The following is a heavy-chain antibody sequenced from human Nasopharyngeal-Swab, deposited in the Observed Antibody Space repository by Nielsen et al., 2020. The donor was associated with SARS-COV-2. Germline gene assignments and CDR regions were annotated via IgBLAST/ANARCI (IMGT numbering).Heavy chain of an antibody. Sequence: ASVKASCKASGYTFTSYYMHWVRQAPGQGLEWMGIINPSGGSTSYAQKFQSRVTMTRDTSTSTVYMELSSLRSEDTAEYYCARGGFIAAAGTRGAVDYWGQGALVTVSS. V-gene: IGHV1-46*01. CDR3: ARGGFIAAAGTRGAVDY. CDR2: INPSGGST. J-gene: IGHJ4*02. D-gene: IGHD6-13*01. CDR1: GYTFTSYY.